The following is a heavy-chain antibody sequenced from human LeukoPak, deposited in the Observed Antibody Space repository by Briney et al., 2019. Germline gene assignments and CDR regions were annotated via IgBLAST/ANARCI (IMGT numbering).Heavy chain of an antibody. V-gene: IGHV3-53*01. CDR2: IYSGGST. Sequence: PGGSLRLSCAASGFTVSSNYMSWVRQAPGKGLEWVSVIYSGGSTYFADSVKGRSTISRDYSKNTLYLQINSLRAEDTAVYYCARALSSCWYAFRSNWFDPWGQGTLVSVSS. J-gene: IGHJ5*02. CDR1: GFTVSSNY. CDR3: ARALSSCWYAFRSNWFDP. D-gene: IGHD6-13*01.